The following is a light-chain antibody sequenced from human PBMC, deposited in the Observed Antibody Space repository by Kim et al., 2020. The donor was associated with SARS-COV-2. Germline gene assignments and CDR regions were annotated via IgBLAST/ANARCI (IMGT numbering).Light chain of an antibody. CDR1: SRDVGVFNY. CDR2: DVS. Sequence: QPVTLSCTGTSRDVGVFNYVSWYQQHPGKAPNLLIYDVSKRPSGVPDRFSGSKSGNTASLTSSGLQAEDEADYYCCSYAGSYTWVFGGGTQLTVL. J-gene: IGLJ3*02. CDR3: CSYAGSYTWV. V-gene: IGLV2-11*01.